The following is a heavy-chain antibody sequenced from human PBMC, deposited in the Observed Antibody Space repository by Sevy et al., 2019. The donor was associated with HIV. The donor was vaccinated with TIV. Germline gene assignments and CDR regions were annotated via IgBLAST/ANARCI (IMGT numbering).Heavy chain of an antibody. D-gene: IGHD2-2*01. Sequence: GGSLRLSCAASGFTFSGYWMSWVRQAPGKGLEWVAHIKRDGTEKYYVDSVKGRFTISRDNAKNSLYLQMNSLRAEDTAVHYCARDCSSSSCLWGMDVWGQGTTVTVYS. CDR3: ARDCSSSSCLWGMDV. V-gene: IGHV3-7*03. CDR2: IKRDGTEK. J-gene: IGHJ6*02. CDR1: GFTFSGYW.